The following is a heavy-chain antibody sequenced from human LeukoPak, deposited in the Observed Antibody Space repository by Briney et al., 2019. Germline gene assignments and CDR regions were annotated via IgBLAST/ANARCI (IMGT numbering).Heavy chain of an antibody. CDR2: INHSGRT. CDR1: GGSFSGYY. V-gene: IGHV4-34*01. Sequence: SETLSLTCAVYGGSFSGYYWSWIRQPPGKGLEWIGEINHSGRTNYNPSLKSRVTISVDTSKNQFSLNLSSVTAADTAVYYCVGHSYDSGSYSLWSDPWGQGTLVTVSS. CDR3: VGHSYDSGSYSLWSDP. D-gene: IGHD3-10*01. J-gene: IGHJ5*02.